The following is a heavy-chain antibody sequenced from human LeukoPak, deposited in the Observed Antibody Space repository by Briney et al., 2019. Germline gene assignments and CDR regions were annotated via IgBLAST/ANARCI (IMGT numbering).Heavy chain of an antibody. CDR3: ATARGGY. D-gene: IGHD2-15*01. J-gene: IGHJ4*02. Sequence: GGSLRLSCAASAFTFSSYAMSWVRQAPGKGLEWVSGTGTSGGSTYYADSVKGRFTISRDNSKNTLSLQMTSLRAEDTAVYYCATARGGYWGQGTLVTVSS. CDR2: TGTSGGST. V-gene: IGHV3-23*01. CDR1: AFTFSSYA.